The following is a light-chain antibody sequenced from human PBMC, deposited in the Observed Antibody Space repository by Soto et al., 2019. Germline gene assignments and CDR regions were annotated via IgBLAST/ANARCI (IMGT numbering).Light chain of an antibody. Sequence: DVRMTQSPSALSSSVGERVTITCRASETTNNYLNWYQLKPGKAPKLLIYAASTLQTGVPSRFTGSGSGTDFTLTIISLEPEDYATYFCQQSYSIPYAFGPGTKVDIK. CDR2: AAS. J-gene: IGKJ2*01. CDR3: QQSYSIPYA. CDR1: ETTNNY. V-gene: IGKV1-39*01.